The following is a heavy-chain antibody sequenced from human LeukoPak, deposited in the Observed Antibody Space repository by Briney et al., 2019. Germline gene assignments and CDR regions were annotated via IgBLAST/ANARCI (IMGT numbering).Heavy chain of an antibody. J-gene: IGHJ6*02. D-gene: IGHD2-15*01. CDR3: ARGVRGSGLFLYYYYGMDV. V-gene: IGHV3-30-3*01. CDR2: ISYDGSNK. CDR1: GFTFSSYA. Sequence: GGSLRPSCAASGFTFSSYAMHWVRQAPGKGLEWVAVISYDGSNKYYADSVKGRFTISRDNSKNTLYLQMNSLRAEDTAVYYCARGVRGSGLFLYYYYGMDVWGQGTTVTVSS.